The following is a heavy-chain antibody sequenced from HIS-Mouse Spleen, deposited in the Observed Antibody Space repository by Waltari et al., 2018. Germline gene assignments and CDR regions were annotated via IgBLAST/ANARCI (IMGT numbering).Heavy chain of an antibody. CDR3: AKDRGSPLYFDY. CDR1: GFTFSSYG. V-gene: IGHV3-33*06. Sequence: QVQLVESGGGVVQPGRSLRLSCAASGFTFSSYGMHWVRQAPGKGMEWVAVIWYEGSNKSEADSVKGRFTIARDNSKNTLYLQMNSLRAEDTAVYYCAKDRGSPLYFDYWGQGTLVTVSS. CDR2: IWYEGSNK. D-gene: IGHD1-26*01. J-gene: IGHJ4*02.